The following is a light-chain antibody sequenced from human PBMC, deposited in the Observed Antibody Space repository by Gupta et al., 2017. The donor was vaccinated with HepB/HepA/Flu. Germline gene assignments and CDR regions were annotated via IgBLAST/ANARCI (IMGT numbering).Light chain of an antibody. V-gene: IGKV2-28*01. Sequence: DIVMTQSPLSLPATPGEPASISCRSSQSLLHSNGYNYLDWYLQKPGQSPQLLIYLGSNRASGVPDRFSGSGSGTDFTLKISRVEAEDVGVYYCMQALQTPCSFGQGTKLEIK. J-gene: IGKJ2*04. CDR2: LGS. CDR1: QSLLHSNGYNY. CDR3: MQALQTPCS.